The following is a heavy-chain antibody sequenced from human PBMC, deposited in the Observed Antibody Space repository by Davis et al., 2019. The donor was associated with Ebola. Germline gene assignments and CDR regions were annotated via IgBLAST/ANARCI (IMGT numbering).Heavy chain of an antibody. CDR3: AKDRYSGAYTVPYH. D-gene: IGHD5-18*01. V-gene: IGHV3-23*01. CDR2: ISGSGGST. J-gene: IGHJ5*02. CDR1: GFTVSSNY. Sequence: GESLKISCAASGFTVSSNYMSWVRQAPGKGLEWVSGISGSGGSTYYADSVKGRFTISRDNSKNTLYVQMNSLRAEDTAIYYCAKDRYSGAYTVPYHWGQGTLVTVSS.